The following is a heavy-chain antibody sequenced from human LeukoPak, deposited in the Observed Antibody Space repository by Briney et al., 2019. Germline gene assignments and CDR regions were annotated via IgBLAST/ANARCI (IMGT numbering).Heavy chain of an antibody. V-gene: IGHV1-69*04. J-gene: IGHJ5*02. D-gene: IGHD5-18*01. CDR1: GGTFSSYA. CDR2: IIPIFGIA. CDR3: AREGYGYGNA. Sequence: ASVKVSCKASGGTFSSYAISWVRQAPGQGLEWMGRIIPIFGIANYAQKFQGRVTITADKSTSTAYMELSSLRSEDTAVYYCAREGYGYGNAWGQGTLVTVSS.